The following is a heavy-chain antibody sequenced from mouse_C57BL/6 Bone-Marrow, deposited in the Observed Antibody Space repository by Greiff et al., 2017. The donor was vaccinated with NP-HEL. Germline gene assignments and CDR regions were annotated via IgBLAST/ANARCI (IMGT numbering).Heavy chain of an antibody. D-gene: IGHD2-12*01. V-gene: IGHV1-69*01. CDR3: ARGSYYSYYFDY. Sequence: QVQLQQPGAELVMPGASVKLSCKASGYTFTSYWMHWVKQRPGQGLEWIGEIDPSDSYTNYNQKFKGKSTLTVDKSSSTAYMQLSSLTSEDSAVYYCARGSYYSYYFDYWGQGTTLTVSS. CDR1: GYTFTSYW. J-gene: IGHJ2*01. CDR2: IDPSDSYT.